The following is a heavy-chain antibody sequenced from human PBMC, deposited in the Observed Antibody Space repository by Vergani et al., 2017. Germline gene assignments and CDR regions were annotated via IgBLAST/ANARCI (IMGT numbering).Heavy chain of an antibody. Sequence: EVQLLESGGGSAQPGGSLRVSCAASGFTFSSDAMSWVRQAPGKGLEWVSAINRGSTTYYADSVKGRFTISRDNSKNTVFLQMNSLRAEDTAVYYCAKEGRSGITPFVADWGQGTLVTVSS. V-gene: IGHV3-23*01. CDR2: INRGSTT. CDR3: AKEGRSGITPFVAD. CDR1: GFTFSSDA. J-gene: IGHJ4*02. D-gene: IGHD1-14*01.